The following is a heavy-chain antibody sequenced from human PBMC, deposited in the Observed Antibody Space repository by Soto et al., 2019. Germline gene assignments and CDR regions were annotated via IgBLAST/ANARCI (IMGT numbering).Heavy chain of an antibody. Sequence: GSLRLSCVVSDFALNNYVISWVRQAPGKGLEWVTGISSSGGGTYYADSVKGRFTISRDTSKNTVDMQMNSLRAEDTAVYYCAKDRDTALVEAAGTFDIWGQGTMVTVSS. CDR3: AKDRDTALVEAAGTFDI. D-gene: IGHD5-18*01. V-gene: IGHV3-23*01. CDR2: ISSSGGGT. J-gene: IGHJ3*02. CDR1: DFALNNYV.